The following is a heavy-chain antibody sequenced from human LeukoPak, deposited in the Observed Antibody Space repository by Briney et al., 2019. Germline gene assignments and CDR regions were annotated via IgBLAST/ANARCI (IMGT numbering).Heavy chain of an antibody. J-gene: IGHJ5*02. Sequence: SETLSLTCSVSGGSVTSGIYHWAWIRQPPGKGLEWIGSVYFDGGTRYNPSLQSRVTVSVDTSKNQFSLRLSSVTAADTALYYCARDHYYDGRGRFDPWGQGTLVTVSS. CDR3: ARDHYYDGRGRFDP. D-gene: IGHD3-16*01. CDR1: GGSVTSGIYH. V-gene: IGHV4-39*07. CDR2: VYFDGGT.